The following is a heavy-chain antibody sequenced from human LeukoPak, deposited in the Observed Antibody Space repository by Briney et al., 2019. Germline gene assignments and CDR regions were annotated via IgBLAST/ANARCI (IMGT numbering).Heavy chain of an antibody. CDR2: IIPIFGIA. Sequence: SVKVSCKASGGTFSSYAISWVRQAPGQGLEWMGRIIPIFGIANYAQKFQGRVTITADKSTSTAYMELSSLRSGDTAVYYCAIIYDYGDPAFDYWGQGTLVTVSS. CDR3: AIIYDYGDPAFDY. V-gene: IGHV1-69*04. CDR1: GGTFSSYA. J-gene: IGHJ4*02. D-gene: IGHD4-17*01.